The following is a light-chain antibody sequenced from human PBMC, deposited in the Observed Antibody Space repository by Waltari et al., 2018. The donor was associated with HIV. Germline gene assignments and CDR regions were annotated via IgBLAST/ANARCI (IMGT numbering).Light chain of an antibody. V-gene: IGLV2-14*03. J-gene: IGLJ3*02. CDR3: SSYTVTGTLNWV. CDR2: EVP. Sequence: QASLNPPASVFGSPGPVITIPCPGTSSDVGRYYYFSWYQQHPGQAPKLLIYEVPNRPSGVSNLFSGSKSGNTASLTISGLQAEDEALYYCSSYTVTGTLNWVFGGGTKLTVL. CDR1: SSDVGRYYY.